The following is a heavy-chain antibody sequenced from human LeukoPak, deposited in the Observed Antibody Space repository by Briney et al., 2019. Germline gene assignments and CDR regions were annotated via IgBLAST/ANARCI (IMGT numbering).Heavy chain of an antibody. CDR1: GFTFSSYA. J-gene: IGHJ3*02. D-gene: IGHD1-26*01. Sequence: PGGSLXLSCAASGFTFSSYAMHWVRQAPGKGLEWVAVISYDGSNKYYADSVKGRFTISRDNSKNTLYLQMNSLRAEDTAVYYCARPKQRELHAFDIWGQGTMVTVSS. CDR2: ISYDGSNK. CDR3: ARPKQRELHAFDI. V-gene: IGHV3-30-3*01.